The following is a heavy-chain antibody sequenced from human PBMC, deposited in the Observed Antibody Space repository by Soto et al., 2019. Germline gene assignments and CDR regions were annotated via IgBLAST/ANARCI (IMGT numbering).Heavy chain of an antibody. D-gene: IGHD1-1*01. CDR3: AKSLERDYYYYMDV. CDR1: AFTFSSYA. J-gene: IGHJ6*03. Sequence: GGSLRLSCAASAFTFSSYAMSWVRQAPGKGLEWVSAISGSGGSTYYADSVKGRFTISRDNSKNTLYLQMNSLRAEDTAVYYCAKSLERDYYYYMDVWGKGTTVTVSS. CDR2: ISGSGGST. V-gene: IGHV3-23*01.